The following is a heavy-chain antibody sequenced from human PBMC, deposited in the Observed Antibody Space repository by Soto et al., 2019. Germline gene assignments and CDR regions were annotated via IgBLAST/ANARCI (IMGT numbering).Heavy chain of an antibody. CDR1: GFTFTSSA. CDR2: IVVGSGNT. J-gene: IGHJ6*02. CDR3: AASYYHRSYYYYGMDV. V-gene: IGHV1-58*01. Sequence: VKVSFKASGFTFTSSAVQWLLHALVQLLELIGWIVVGSGNTNYAQKFQERVTITRDMSTSTAYMELSSLRSEDTAVYYCAASYYHRSYYYYGMDVWGQGTTVTVSS. D-gene: IGHD1-26*01.